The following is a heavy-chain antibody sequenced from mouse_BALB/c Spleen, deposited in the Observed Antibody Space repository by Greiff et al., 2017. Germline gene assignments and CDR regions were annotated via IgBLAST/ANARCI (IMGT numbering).Heavy chain of an antibody. J-gene: IGHJ1*01. CDR3: ARGGGGLWYFDV. Sequence: EVKLQESGPDLVKPSQSLSLTCTVTGYSITGGYSWHWIRQFPGNKLEWMGYIHYSGSTNYNPSLKSRISITRDTSKNQFFLQLNSVTTEDTATYYCARGGGGLWYFDVWGAGTTVTVSS. CDR1: GYSITGGYS. D-gene: IGHD1-1*02. V-gene: IGHV3-1*02. CDR2: IHYSGST.